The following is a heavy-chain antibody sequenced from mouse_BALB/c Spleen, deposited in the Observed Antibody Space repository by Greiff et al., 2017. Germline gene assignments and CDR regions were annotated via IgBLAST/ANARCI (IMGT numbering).Heavy chain of an antibody. J-gene: IGHJ3*01. D-gene: IGHD1-1*01. Sequence: EVKLVESGGGLVKPGGSLKLSCAASGFTFSDYYMYWVRQTPEKRLEWVATISDGGSYTYYPDSVKGRFTISRDNAKNNLYLQMSSLKSEDTAMYYCARDGHTTVVAPGFAYWGQGTLVTVSA. CDR1: GFTFSDYY. CDR2: ISDGGSYT. CDR3: ARDGHTTVVAPGFAY. V-gene: IGHV5-4*02.